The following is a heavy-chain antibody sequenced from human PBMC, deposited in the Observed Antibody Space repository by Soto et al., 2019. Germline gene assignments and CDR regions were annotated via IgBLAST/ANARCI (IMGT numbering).Heavy chain of an antibody. D-gene: IGHD2-21*01. Sequence: GTASDCTHSIYALNWVRQGPGVELGGMGGIIPISGTTNYAQKFQGRVTIMADKSTSTAYMELSSLRSEDTAVYYCARDAXQGIIVMVLAKSHAFNIWGQWTLATVSS. CDR2: IIPISGTT. V-gene: IGHV1-69*06. CDR1: DCTHSIYA. CDR3: ARDAXQGIIVMVLAKSHAFNI. J-gene: IGHJ3*02.